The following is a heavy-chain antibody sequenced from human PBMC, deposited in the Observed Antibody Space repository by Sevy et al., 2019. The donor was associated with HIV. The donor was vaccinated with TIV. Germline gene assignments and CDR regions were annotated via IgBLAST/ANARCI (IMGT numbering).Heavy chain of an antibody. Sequence: GGSLRLSCTAFGFTFSTYAMYWVRQAPGKGLEWEAVISDDGNNKDYADSVKSRFTISRDNSKNTLYLQMNSLRADDTAVYYCASHYYDSTGYYFPLEYWGQGTRVTVSS. CDR1: GFTFSTYA. CDR2: ISDDGNNK. D-gene: IGHD3-22*01. CDR3: ASHYYDSTGYYFPLEY. V-gene: IGHV3-30*04. J-gene: IGHJ4*02.